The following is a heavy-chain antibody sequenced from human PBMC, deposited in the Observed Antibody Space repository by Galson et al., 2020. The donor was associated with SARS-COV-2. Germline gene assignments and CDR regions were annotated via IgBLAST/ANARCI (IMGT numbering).Heavy chain of an antibody. D-gene: IGHD2-2*01. CDR2: ISRSSVYI. CDR1: GFTFSSYA. Sequence: GGSLRLSCAASGFTFSSYAMNWVRQAPGKGLEWVSSISRSSVYIYYADSVKGRFTISRDNAKNSLSLQMNSLRAEDTAVYYCARGRDAPSASNDYWGQGTLVTVSS. CDR3: ARGRDAPSASNDY. V-gene: IGHV3-21*01. J-gene: IGHJ4*02.